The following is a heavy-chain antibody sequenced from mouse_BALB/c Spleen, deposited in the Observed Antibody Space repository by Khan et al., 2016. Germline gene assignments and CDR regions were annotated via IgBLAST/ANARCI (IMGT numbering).Heavy chain of an antibody. CDR3: AEGDYGRYYFDY. CDR1: GYAFSNSW. J-gene: IGHJ2*01. V-gene: IGHV1-82*01. CDR2: IYPGDGDS. Sequence: QVQLQQSGPELVKPGASVKISCKASGYAFSNSWMNWVKQRPGQGLEWIGRIYPGDGDSNFTGKFRDKATLTADKYSSKAYMLISSLTSVDSAVYCCAEGDYGRYYFDYWGQGTTLTVSS. D-gene: IGHD1-1*01.